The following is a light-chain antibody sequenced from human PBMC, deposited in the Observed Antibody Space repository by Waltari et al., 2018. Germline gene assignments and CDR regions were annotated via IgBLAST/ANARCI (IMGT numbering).Light chain of an antibody. V-gene: IGKV4-1*01. J-gene: IGKJ1*01. CDR2: WAS. Sequence: DIVMTQSPDSLAVSLGERATINCKSSQSVLYRSNNKNDLAWYQQKPGQPPKLLIYWASTRESGVPDRFSGSGSGTDFTLTISSLQAEDVAVYYCQQYYSTPWTFGQGTKVEIK. CDR3: QQYYSTPWT. CDR1: QSVLYRSNNKND.